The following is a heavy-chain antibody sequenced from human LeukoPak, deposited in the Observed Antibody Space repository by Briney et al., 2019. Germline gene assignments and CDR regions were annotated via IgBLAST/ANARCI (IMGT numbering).Heavy chain of an antibody. CDR3: ARDRLSGTTKWFDP. CDR2: ISAYNGNT. V-gene: IGHV1-18*01. Sequence: ASVKVSCKASGGTFSSFGISWVRQAPGQGLEWMGWISAYNGNTNYAQKLQGRVTMTTDTSTSTAYMELRSLRSDDTAVYYCARDRLSGTTKWFDPWGQGTLVTVSS. CDR1: GGTFSSFG. D-gene: IGHD1-7*01. J-gene: IGHJ5*02.